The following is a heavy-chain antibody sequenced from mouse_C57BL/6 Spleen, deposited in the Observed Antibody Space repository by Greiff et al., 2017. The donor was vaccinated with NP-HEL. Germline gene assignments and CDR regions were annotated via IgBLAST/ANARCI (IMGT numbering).Heavy chain of an antibody. Sequence: EVNVVESGGGLVKPGGSLKLSCAASGFTFSDYGMHWVRQAPEKGLEWVAYISSGSSTIYYADTVKGRFTISRDNAKNTLFLQMTSLRSEDTAMYYCARRNTTVGNFDYWGQGTTLTVSS. J-gene: IGHJ2*01. CDR2: ISSGSSTI. V-gene: IGHV5-17*01. CDR3: ARRNTTVGNFDY. D-gene: IGHD1-1*01. CDR1: GFTFSDYG.